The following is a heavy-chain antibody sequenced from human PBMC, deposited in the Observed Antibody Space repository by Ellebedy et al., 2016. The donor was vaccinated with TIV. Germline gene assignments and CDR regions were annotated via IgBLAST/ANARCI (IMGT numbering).Heavy chain of an antibody. CDR2: INPNSGGT. Sequence: AASVKVSCKASGYTFTGYYMHWVRQAPGQGLEWMGWINPNSGGTNYAQKFQGRVTMTRDTSISTAYMELSRLRSDDTAVYYCARGAVRFGELWIALLDYWGQGTLVTVSS. CDR1: GYTFTGYY. J-gene: IGHJ4*02. CDR3: ARGAVRFGELWIALLDY. V-gene: IGHV1-2*02. D-gene: IGHD3-10*01.